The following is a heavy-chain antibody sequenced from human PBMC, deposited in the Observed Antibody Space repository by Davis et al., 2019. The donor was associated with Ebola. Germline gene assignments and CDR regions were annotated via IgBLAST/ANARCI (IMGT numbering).Heavy chain of an antibody. D-gene: IGHD4-17*01. CDR3: ARLYGDLYYYGMDV. J-gene: IGHJ6*02. Sequence: ASVKVSCKASGYTFTSYDINWVRQATGQGLEWMGWMNPNSGNTGYAQKFQGRVTMTRNTSISTAYMELSSLRSEDTAVYYCARLYGDLYYYGMDVWGQGATVTVSS. CDR2: MNPNSGNT. CDR1: GYTFTSYD. V-gene: IGHV1-8*01.